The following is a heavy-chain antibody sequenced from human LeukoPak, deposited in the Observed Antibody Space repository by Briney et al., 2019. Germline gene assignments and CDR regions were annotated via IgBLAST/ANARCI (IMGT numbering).Heavy chain of an antibody. V-gene: IGHV1-46*01. CDR1: GYTFTSYY. CDR2: INPSGGST. CDR3: ARVEGGFLEWLLL. Sequence: GASVKVSCKASGYTFTSYYMHWVRQAPGQGLEWMGIINPSGGSTSYAQKFQGRVTMTRDMSTSTVYMELSSLRSEDTAVYYCARVEGGFLEWLLLWGQGTLVTVSS. D-gene: IGHD3-3*01. J-gene: IGHJ4*02.